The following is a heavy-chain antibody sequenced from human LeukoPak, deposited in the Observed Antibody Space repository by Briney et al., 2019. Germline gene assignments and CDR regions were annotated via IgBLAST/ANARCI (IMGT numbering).Heavy chain of an antibody. CDR1: GGSISDYH. CDR2: IYSSGRT. J-gene: IGHJ6*02. D-gene: IGHD2-15*01. CDR3: ARVGYCSGDICYRYGMDV. V-gene: IGHV4-4*07. Sequence: KPSETLSLTCTVSGGSISDYHWNWIRQPAGKGLEWIGRIYSSGRTNYNPSLKSRVTMSLDTSKNQFSLKLSSVTAADTAVYYCARVGYCSGDICYRYGMDVWGQGTTVTVSS.